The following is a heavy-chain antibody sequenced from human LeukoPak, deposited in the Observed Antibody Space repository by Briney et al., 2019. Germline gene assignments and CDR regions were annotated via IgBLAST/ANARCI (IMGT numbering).Heavy chain of an antibody. CDR2: IYPGDSDT. J-gene: IGHJ5*02. Sequence: GESLEISRKGSGYSFTSYWIGWVRQMPGKGLEWMGIIYPGDSDTRYSPSFQGQVTISADKSISTAYLQWSSLKASDTAMYYCARSQGSSGWYSLSGNWFDPWGQGTLVTVSS. D-gene: IGHD6-19*01. CDR3: ARSQGSSGWYSLSGNWFDP. CDR1: GYSFTSYW. V-gene: IGHV5-51*01.